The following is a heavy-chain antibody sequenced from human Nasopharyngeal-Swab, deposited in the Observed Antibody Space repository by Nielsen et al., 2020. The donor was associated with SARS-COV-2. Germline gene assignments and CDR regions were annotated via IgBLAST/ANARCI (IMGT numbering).Heavy chain of an antibody. Sequence: ASVMVSCKASGYTFTSYAMHWVRQAPGQRLEWMGWINAGNGNTKYSQKFQGRVTITRDTSASTAYMELSSLRSEDTAVYYCARYYREGSGYFYYGMDVWGQGTTVTVSS. V-gene: IGHV1-3*01. D-gene: IGHD3-22*01. J-gene: IGHJ6*02. CDR1: GYTFTSYA. CDR2: INAGNGNT. CDR3: ARYYREGSGYFYYGMDV.